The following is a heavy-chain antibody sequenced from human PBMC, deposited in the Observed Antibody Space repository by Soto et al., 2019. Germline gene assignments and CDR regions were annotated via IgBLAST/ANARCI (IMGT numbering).Heavy chain of an antibody. Sequence: QVQLVESGGGVVQPGRSLRLSCAASGFTFNSYGMHWVRQAPGKGLEWVAVIWYDGSNKYYADSVKGRFTISRDNSKNTLYLQMNSLRAEDTAVYYCARDFGAIYAFDIWGQGTMVTVSS. CDR1: GFTFNSYG. J-gene: IGHJ3*02. V-gene: IGHV3-33*01. D-gene: IGHD3-16*01. CDR3: ARDFGAIYAFDI. CDR2: IWYDGSNK.